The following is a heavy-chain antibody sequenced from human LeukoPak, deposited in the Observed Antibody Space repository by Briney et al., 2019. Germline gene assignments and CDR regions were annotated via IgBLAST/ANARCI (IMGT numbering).Heavy chain of an antibody. Sequence: ASVTVSRKASGYTFTIYGISWVRQAPGQGLEWMGWISVYNAKTNYAQNLQGRVTMTTDTSTSTAYMELRSLRSDDTAMYYCARDSYYYDSYYLDYWGQGILVTVSS. CDR1: GYTFTIYG. D-gene: IGHD3-22*01. J-gene: IGHJ4*02. V-gene: IGHV1-18*01. CDR2: ISVYNAKT. CDR3: ARDSYYYDSYYLDY.